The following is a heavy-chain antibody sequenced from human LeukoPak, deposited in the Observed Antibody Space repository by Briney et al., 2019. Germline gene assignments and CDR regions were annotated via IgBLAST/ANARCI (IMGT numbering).Heavy chain of an antibody. V-gene: IGHV4-59*08. J-gene: IGHJ4*02. CDR3: ARGSSPFDY. Sequence: PSGTLSLTCTVSGGSIGSYYWSWIRQPPGKGLEWIGSLYYSGNTNYNPSLKSRVTISLDTSKNQFSLKLSSVTAADTAVYYCARGSSPFDYWGQGTLVTVSS. CDR2: LYYSGNT. CDR1: GGSIGSYY.